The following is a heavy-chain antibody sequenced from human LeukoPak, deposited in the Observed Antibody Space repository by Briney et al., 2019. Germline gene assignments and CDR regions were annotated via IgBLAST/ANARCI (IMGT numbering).Heavy chain of an antibody. J-gene: IGHJ4*02. D-gene: IGHD6-13*01. V-gene: IGHV4-34*01. CDR3: ARNPYSSSWYGRPFDY. Sequence: PSETLSLACTVSGGSISSYYWSWIRQPPGKGLEWIGEINHSGSTNYNPSLKSRVTISVDTSKNQFSLKLSSVTAADTAVYYCARNPYSSSWYGRPFDYWGQGTLVTVSS. CDR2: INHSGST. CDR1: GGSISSYY.